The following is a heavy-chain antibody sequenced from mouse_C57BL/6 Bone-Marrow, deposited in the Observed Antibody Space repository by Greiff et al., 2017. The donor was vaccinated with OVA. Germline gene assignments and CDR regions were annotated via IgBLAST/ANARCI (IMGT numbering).Heavy chain of an antibody. V-gene: IGHV3-1*01. Sequence: EVQLQESGPGMVKPSQSLSLTCTVTGYSITSGYDWHWIRHFPGNKLEWMGYISYSGSTNYNPSLKSRISITHDTSKNHFFLKLNSVTTEDTATYYCAREDDYDTVFAYWGQGTLVTVSA. J-gene: IGHJ3*01. CDR1: GYSITSGYD. CDR2: ISYSGST. D-gene: IGHD2-4*01. CDR3: AREDDYDTVFAY.